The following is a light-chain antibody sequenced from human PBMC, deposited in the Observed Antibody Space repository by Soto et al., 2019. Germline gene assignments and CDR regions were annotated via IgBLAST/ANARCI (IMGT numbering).Light chain of an antibody. J-gene: IGLJ1*01. Sequence: QSGLTQPPSVSGAPGQRVTISCAGSSSNIGASYDVRWYQQLPGTAPKVVIYGSGNRPSGVPDRFSGSKSGTSASLAIAGLQAEDEADYYCQSYDSSLSGYVFGTGTKVTVL. CDR3: QSYDSSLSGYV. CDR2: GSG. V-gene: IGLV1-40*01. CDR1: SSNIGASYD.